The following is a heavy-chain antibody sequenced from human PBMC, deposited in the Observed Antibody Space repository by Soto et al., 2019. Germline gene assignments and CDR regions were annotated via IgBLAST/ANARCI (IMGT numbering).Heavy chain of an antibody. CDR3: SKGITLRLVHTSMVT. V-gene: IGHV3-23*01. CDR2: FTRSGNT. D-gene: IGHD5-18*01. CDR1: GFTFSNYA. Sequence: PGGPLRLSCPASGFTFSNYAMSWVRQAPGKGLEWVSTFTRSGNTYYADSVKGRFTISRDNSRNTLYLQMNSLRAEDTAVYYCSKGITLRLVHTSMVTRGQGTLVTVSS. J-gene: IGHJ4*02.